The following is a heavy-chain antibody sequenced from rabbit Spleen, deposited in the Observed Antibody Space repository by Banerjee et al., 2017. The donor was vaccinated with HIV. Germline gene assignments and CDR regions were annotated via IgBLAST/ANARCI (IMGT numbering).Heavy chain of an antibody. CDR1: GLDFSSSYW. V-gene: IGHV1S45*01. Sequence: QEQLVESGGGLVKPGTSLTLTCKASGLDFSSSYWICWVRQAPGQGLEWIACIDVVKTNSQYYASWAKGRFTISRTSSTTVTLQKTSLTAADTATYFCARDAAGREDFNLWGPGTLVTV. CDR2: IDVVKTNSQ. CDR3: ARDAAGREDFNL. J-gene: IGHJ4*01. D-gene: IGHD4-2*01.